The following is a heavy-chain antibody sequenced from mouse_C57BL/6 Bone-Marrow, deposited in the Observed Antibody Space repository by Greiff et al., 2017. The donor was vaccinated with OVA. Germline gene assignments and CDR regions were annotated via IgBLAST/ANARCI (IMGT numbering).Heavy chain of an antibody. CDR2: IDPENGDT. V-gene: IGHV14-4*01. CDR1: GFNIKDDY. J-gene: IGHJ2*01. CDR3: TTYRY. Sequence: EVQLQESGAELVRPGASVKLSCTASGFNIKDDYMHWVKERPVQGLEWIGWIDPENGDTEYASKFQGKATITADTSSKTVYLQLSSLTSEDTAVYYCTTYRYWGQGTTLTVSS.